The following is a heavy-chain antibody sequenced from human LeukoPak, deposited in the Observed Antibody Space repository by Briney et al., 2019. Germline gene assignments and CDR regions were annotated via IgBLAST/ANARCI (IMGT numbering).Heavy chain of an antibody. CDR2: ISSSGSTI. Sequence: GGSLRLSCAASGFTFSSYEMNWVRQAPGKGLEWVSYISSSGSTIYYADSVKGRFTISRDNAKNSLYLQLNSLKTEDTAVYYCTTDQRYYFDISGYLVLEFFDYWGQGTLVSVSS. D-gene: IGHD3-22*01. CDR1: GFTFSSYE. V-gene: IGHV3-48*03. J-gene: IGHJ4*02. CDR3: TTDQRYYFDISGYLVLEFFDY.